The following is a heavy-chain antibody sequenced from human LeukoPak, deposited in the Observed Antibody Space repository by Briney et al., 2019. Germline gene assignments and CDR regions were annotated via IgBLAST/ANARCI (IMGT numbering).Heavy chain of an antibody. D-gene: IGHD1-26*01. V-gene: IGHV3-7*01. J-gene: IGHJ3*02. CDR1: GFTFSSYW. CDR3: ARDLGATEAFDI. Sequence: PGGSLRLSWAASGFTFSSYWMSWVRQAPGNGLEWVANIKQDGSEKYYVDSVKGRFTISRDNAKNSLYLQMNGLRAEDTAVYYCARDLGATEAFDIWGQGTTVTVSS. CDR2: IKQDGSEK.